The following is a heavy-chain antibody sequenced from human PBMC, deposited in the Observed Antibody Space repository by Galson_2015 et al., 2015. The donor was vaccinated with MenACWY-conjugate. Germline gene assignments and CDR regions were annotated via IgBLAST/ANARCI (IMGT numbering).Heavy chain of an antibody. CDR2: ISGSGGST. D-gene: IGHD4-17*01. CDR1: GFTFSSYA. Sequence: SLRLSCAASGFTFSSYAMSWVRQAPGKGLEWVSAISGSGGSTYYADSVKGRFTISRDNSKNTLYLQMNSLRAEDTAVYYCAKDVSGDYVALDYWGKGTLVTVSS. CDR3: AKDVSGDYVALDY. V-gene: IGHV3-23*01. J-gene: IGHJ4*02.